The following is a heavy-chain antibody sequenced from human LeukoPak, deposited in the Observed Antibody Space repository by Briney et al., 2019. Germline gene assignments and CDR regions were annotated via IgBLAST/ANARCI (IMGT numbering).Heavy chain of an antibody. Sequence: SETLSLTCTVSGGSISSYYWSWIRQPPGKGLEWIGYIYYSGSTNYNPSLKSRVTISVDTSKNQFSLKLSSVTAADTAVYYCAREVLVGATSWFDPWGQGTLVTVYS. J-gene: IGHJ5*02. CDR3: AREVLVGATSWFDP. CDR1: GGSISSYY. CDR2: IYYSGST. D-gene: IGHD1-26*01. V-gene: IGHV4-59*01.